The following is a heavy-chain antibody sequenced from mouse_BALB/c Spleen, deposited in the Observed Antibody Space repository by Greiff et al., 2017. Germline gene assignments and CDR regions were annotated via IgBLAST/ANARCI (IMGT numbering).Heavy chain of an antibody. CDR1: GDSITSGY. D-gene: IGHD1-1*01. V-gene: IGHV3-8*02. CDR2: ISYSGST. Sequence: EVQVVESGPSLVKPSQTLSLTCSVTGDSITSGYWNWIRKFPGNKLEYMGYISYSGSTYYNPSLKSRISITRDTSKNQYYLQLNSVTTEDTATYYCAVITTVVDYYAMDYWGQGTSVTVSS. CDR3: AVITTVVDYYAMDY. J-gene: IGHJ4*01.